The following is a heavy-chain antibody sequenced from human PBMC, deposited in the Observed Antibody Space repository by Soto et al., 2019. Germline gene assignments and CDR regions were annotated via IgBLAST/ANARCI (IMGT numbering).Heavy chain of an antibody. Sequence: SETLSLTYTVSGGSISSYYWSWIRQPAGKGLEWIGRIYTSGSTNYNPSLKSRVTMSVDTSKNQFSLKLSSVTAADTAVYYCARGGVAARKGRWFDPWGQGTLVTVSS. CDR3: ARGGVAARKGRWFDP. J-gene: IGHJ5*02. V-gene: IGHV4-4*07. CDR2: IYTSGST. CDR1: GGSISSYY. D-gene: IGHD6-25*01.